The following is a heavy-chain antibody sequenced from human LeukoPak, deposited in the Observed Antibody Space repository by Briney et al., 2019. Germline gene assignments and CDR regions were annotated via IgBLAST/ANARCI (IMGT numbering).Heavy chain of an antibody. CDR3: TTDRVYYDILTGYYSAFDI. V-gene: IGHV3-15*01. CDR2: IKTKTDGGTT. CDR1: GLPFSNVW. D-gene: IGHD3-9*01. J-gene: IGHJ3*02. Sequence: GGSLRLPCAASGLPFSNVWMSWVGQAPGKGLEWVGRIKTKTDGGTTDYAAPVKGRFTIPRDDSKNTLYLQMNSLKTEHTAMYYCTTDRVYYDILTGYYSAFDIWGQGTMVTVSS.